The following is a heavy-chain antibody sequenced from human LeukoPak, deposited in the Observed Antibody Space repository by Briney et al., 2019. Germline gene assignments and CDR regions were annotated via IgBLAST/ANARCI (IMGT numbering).Heavy chain of an antibody. CDR1: GGSISSGGYY. CDR2: IYYSGST. V-gene: IGHV4-31*03. CDR3: AYLYCSSTSCREFFVDY. D-gene: IGHD2-2*01. Sequence: SETLSLTCTVSGGSISSGGYYWSWIRQHPGKGLEWIGYIYYSGSTYYNPSLKSRVTISVDTSKNQFSLKLSSVTAADTAVYYCAYLYCSSTSCREFFVDYWGQGTLVTVSS. J-gene: IGHJ4*02.